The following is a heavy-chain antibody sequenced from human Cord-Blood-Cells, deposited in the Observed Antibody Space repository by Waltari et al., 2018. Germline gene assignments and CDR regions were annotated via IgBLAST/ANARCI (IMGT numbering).Heavy chain of an antibody. CDR3: TRLVEYDAFDI. Sequence: EVQLVESGGGLVQPGGSLKLSCAASGFPFSGSAMPWVRQASGKGLEWVGRIRSKANSYATAYAASVKGRFTISRDDSKNTAYLQMNSLKTEDTAVYYCTRLVEYDAFDIWGQGTMVTVSS. D-gene: IGHD3-16*02. J-gene: IGHJ3*02. CDR2: IRSKANSYAT. CDR1: GFPFSGSA. V-gene: IGHV3-73*02.